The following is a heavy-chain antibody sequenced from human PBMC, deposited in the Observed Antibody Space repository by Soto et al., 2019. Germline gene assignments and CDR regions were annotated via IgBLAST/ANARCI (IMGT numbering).Heavy chain of an antibody. CDR2: ISPHKDDT. J-gene: IGHJ4*02. V-gene: IGHV1-18*01. CDR3: ARDLDGSGSYFTNY. Sequence: GALVKVAWKTSGYTFSRIGISWGRQTPGQGLEWMGWISPHKDDTYYAQRLQGRVTMTTDTSTNTAYMELRSLRSDDTAVYFCARDLDGSGSYFTNYWGAGTLVTVSS. D-gene: IGHD3-10*01. CDR1: GYTFSRIG.